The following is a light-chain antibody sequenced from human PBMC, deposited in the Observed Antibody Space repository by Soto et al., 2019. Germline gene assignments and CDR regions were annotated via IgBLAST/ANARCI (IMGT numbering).Light chain of an antibody. CDR1: SSDVGSYNR. J-gene: IGLJ1*01. CDR3: SSYTTSSTYV. V-gene: IGLV2-18*02. Sequence: QSALTQPPSVSGSPGQSVAISCTGTSSDVGSYNRVSWYQQPPGTAPKLMIYDVSNRPSGVPDRFSGSKSGNTASLTISGFQAEDEADYYCSSYTTSSTYVFGTGTKVTVL. CDR2: DVS.